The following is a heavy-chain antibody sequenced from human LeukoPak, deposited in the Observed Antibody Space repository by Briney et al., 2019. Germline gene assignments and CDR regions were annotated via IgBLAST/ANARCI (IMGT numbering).Heavy chain of an antibody. CDR1: GGSISSGSYY. J-gene: IGHJ2*01. CDR3: ARKRGRYFDL. V-gene: IGHV4-39*07. CDR2: INHSGST. Sequence: PSETLSLTCTVSGGSISSGSYYWSWIRQPPGKGLEWIGEINHSGSTNYNPSLKSRVTISVDTSKNQFSLKLSSVTAADTAVYYCARKRGRYFDLWGRGTLVTVSS.